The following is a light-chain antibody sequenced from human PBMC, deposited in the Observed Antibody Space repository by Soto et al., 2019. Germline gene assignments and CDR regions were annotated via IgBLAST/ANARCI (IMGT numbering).Light chain of an antibody. CDR3: LQYHNLWA. CDR2: RAS. CDR1: QNIYYN. J-gene: IGKJ1*01. V-gene: IGKV3-15*01. Sequence: ILMTQSPATVSVSPGESATLSCRASQNIYYNVAWYKHRPGQAPRLLIYRASTSAPGVPARFSGSGSGTAFTLTISSLQHEDFNVYPCLQYHNLWAFGQGTKVEI.